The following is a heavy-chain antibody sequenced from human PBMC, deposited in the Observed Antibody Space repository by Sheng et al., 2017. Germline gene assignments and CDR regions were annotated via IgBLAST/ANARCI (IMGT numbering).Heavy chain of an antibody. J-gene: IGHJ4*02. D-gene: IGHD3-10*01. V-gene: IGHV3-73*02. CDR2: IRSKANSYAT. CDR1: GFTFSGSA. CDR3: TRRVISATGNPTFDY. Sequence: EVQLVESGGGLVQPGGSLKLSCAASGFTFSGSAMHWVRQASGKGLEWVGRIRSKANSYATAYAASVKGRFTISRDDSKNTAYLQMNSLKTEDTAVYYCTRRVISATGNPTFDYWGQGTLVTVSS.